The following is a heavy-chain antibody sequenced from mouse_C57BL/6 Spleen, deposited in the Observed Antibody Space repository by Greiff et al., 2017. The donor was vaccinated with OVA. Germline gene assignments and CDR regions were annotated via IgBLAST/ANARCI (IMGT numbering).Heavy chain of an antibody. J-gene: IGHJ4*01. CDR3: APGGYDYDAMDY. V-gene: IGHV1-26*01. Sequence: VQLQQSGPELVKPGASVKISCKASGYTFTDYYMNWVKQSHGKSLEWIGDINPNNGGTSYNQKFKGKATLTVDKSSSTAYMELRSLTSEDSAVYYCAPGGYDYDAMDYWGQGTSVTVSS. CDR1: GYTFTDYY. D-gene: IGHD2-2*01. CDR2: INPNNGGT.